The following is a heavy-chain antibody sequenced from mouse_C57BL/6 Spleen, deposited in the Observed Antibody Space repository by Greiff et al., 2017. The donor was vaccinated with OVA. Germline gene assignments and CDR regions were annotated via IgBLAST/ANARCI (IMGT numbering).Heavy chain of an antibody. V-gene: IGHV1-52*01. D-gene: IGHD2-5*01. CDR2: IDPSDSET. CDR1: GYTFTSYW. Sequence: VQLQQPGAELVRPGSSVKLSCKASGYTFTSYWMHWVKQRPIQGLEWIGNIDPSDSETHYNQKFKDKATLTVDKSSSTAYMQLSSLTSEDSEVYDGARTYYSNYFDYWGQGTTLTVSS. CDR3: ARTYYSNYFDY. J-gene: IGHJ2*01.